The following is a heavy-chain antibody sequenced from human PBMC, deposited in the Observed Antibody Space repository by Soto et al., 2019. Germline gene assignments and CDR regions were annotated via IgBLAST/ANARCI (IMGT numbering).Heavy chain of an antibody. D-gene: IGHD6-13*01. Sequence: SETLSLTCTVSGGSISSVGYYWSWIRQHPGKGLEWMGYINYRGTTFYSPSLKSRIIISVDTSKNQFSLKLSSVTAADTAVYYCARDAPGAAPYWGQGTLVTVSS. J-gene: IGHJ4*02. CDR1: GGSISSVGYY. V-gene: IGHV4-31*03. CDR3: ARDAPGAAPY. CDR2: INYRGTT.